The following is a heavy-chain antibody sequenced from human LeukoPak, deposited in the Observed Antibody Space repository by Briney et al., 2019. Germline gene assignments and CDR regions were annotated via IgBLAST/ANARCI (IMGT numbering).Heavy chain of an antibody. Sequence: ASVKVSCKASGYTFTGYYMHWVRQAPGQGLEWMGWINPNSGGTNYAQKFQGRVTMTRDTSISTAYMELSRLRSDDTAVYYCARAVYCSSTSCYLFDYWGQGTLVTVSS. CDR3: ARAVYCSSTSCYLFDY. D-gene: IGHD2-2*01. CDR1: GYTFTGYY. J-gene: IGHJ4*02. V-gene: IGHV1-2*02. CDR2: INPNSGGT.